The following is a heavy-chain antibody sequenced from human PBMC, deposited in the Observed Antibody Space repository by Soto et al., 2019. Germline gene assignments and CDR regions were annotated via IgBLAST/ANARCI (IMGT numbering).Heavy chain of an antibody. CDR1: GYKFVDYY. V-gene: IGHV1-46*01. Sequence: ASVKVSCKASGYKFVDYYIHWVRQAPGQGLEWMGIINPKGGDSRYAQKFQGRVTMTSNTFTSTVYMDLRRLTSDDTAVYYCARVYCGRDCSPGEWFYYYGMDVWGQGTTVTVSS. J-gene: IGHJ6*02. D-gene: IGHD2-21*01. CDR3: ARVYCGRDCSPGEWFYYYGMDV. CDR2: INPKGGDS.